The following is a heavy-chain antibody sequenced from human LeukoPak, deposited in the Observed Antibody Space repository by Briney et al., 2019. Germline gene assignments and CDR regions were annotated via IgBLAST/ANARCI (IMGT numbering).Heavy chain of an antibody. CDR2: IYSGGST. CDR1: EFSVGSNY. V-gene: IGHV3-66*01. J-gene: IGHJ4*02. CDR3: ARDHYGVQYYY. Sequence: GGSLRLSCAASEFSVGSNYMTRVRQAPGKGLEWVSLIYSGGSTYYADSVKGRFTISRDNSKNTLYLQMNSLKIEDTAVYYCARDHYGVQYYYWGQGTLVTVPS. D-gene: IGHD4-17*01.